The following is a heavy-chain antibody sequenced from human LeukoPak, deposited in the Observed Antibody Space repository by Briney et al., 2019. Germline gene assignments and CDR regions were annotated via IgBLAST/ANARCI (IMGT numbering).Heavy chain of an antibody. D-gene: IGHD3-10*01. CDR1: GFTFSSYA. J-gene: IGHJ5*02. V-gene: IGHV3-21*01. CDR2: ISSSSSYI. Sequence: GGSLRLSCAASGFTFSSYAMSWVRQAPGKGLEWVSSISSSSSYIYYADSVKGRLTISRDNAKNSLYLQMNSLRAEDTAVYYCARDRVPGPWGQGTLVTVSS. CDR3: ARDRVPGP.